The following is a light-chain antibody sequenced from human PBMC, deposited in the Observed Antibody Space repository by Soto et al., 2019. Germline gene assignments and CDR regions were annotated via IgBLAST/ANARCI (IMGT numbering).Light chain of an antibody. V-gene: IGKV1-39*01. Sequence: DIQMTQSPSSLSASVGDRVTITCRASQSITSSLNWYYQKPGKGPKVLIYAASSLQGGVPSRFSGSGSGTDFTVTISSLQTEDVATYYCQQSHTTPWTFGQGTKVEIK. CDR1: QSITSS. CDR3: QQSHTTPWT. CDR2: AAS. J-gene: IGKJ1*01.